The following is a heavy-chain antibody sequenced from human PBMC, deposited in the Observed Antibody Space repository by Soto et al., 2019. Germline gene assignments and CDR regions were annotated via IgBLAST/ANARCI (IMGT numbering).Heavy chain of an antibody. V-gene: IGHV1-18*01. CDR3: ARDGGQRYSRSWSYYYYGMDV. CDR2: ISAYNGNT. CDR1: GYTFTSYG. D-gene: IGHD6-13*01. J-gene: IGHJ6*02. Sequence: QVQLVQSGAEVKKPGASVKVSCKASGYTFTSYGISWVRQAPGQGLEWMGWISAYNGNTNYAQKLQGRVTMTTDTSTSTAYMELRSLRSDDTAVYYCARDGGQRYSRSWSYYYYGMDVWGQGTTVTVSS.